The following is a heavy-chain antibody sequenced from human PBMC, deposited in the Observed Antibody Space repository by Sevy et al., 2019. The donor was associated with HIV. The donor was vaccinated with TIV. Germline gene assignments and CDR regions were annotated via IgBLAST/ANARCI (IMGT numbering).Heavy chain of an antibody. CDR1: GFTFSSYA. Sequence: GGSLRLSCAASGFTFSSYAMSWVRQAPGKGLEWVSAISGGGGSTYYADSVKGRFTISRDNSKNTLYLQMNSLRAEDTAVYYCAKAPRAAVAGKAGVFWFDPWGQGTLVTVSS. CDR3: AKAPRAAVAGKAGVFWFDP. CDR2: ISGGGGST. J-gene: IGHJ5*02. D-gene: IGHD6-19*01. V-gene: IGHV3-23*01.